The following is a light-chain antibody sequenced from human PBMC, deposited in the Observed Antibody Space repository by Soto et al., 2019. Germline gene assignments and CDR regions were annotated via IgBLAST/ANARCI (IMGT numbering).Light chain of an antibody. J-gene: IGKJ4*01. CDR3: QQSGTSLF. V-gene: IGKV3-20*01. Sequence: EIFLTQSPGTLSLSPGEGATLSCRASQSVSSGHLAWYQQKPGQAPRLLIYGASTRATGIPDRFSGSGSGTNFTLTISRLEPEDFAVYYCQQSGTSLFFGGGTKVEIK. CDR1: QSVSSGH. CDR2: GAS.